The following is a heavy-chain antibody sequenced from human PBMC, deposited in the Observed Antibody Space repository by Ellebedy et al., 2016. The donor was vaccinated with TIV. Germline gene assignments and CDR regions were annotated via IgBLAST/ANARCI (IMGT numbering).Heavy chain of an antibody. CDR3: SRHSNYDYLWGTYRADFDY. J-gene: IGHJ4*02. V-gene: IGHV4-39*01. D-gene: IGHD3-16*02. CDR2: FYYTGST. CDR1: GVSITTSTYY. Sequence: MPGGSLRLSCTVSGVSITTSTYYWVWIRQPPGKGREWFGSFYYTGSTYYNPSLKSRVTMSVDTSKNQFSMKLRSVTAADTAVYYCSRHSNYDYLWGTYRADFDYWGQGTLVTVSS.